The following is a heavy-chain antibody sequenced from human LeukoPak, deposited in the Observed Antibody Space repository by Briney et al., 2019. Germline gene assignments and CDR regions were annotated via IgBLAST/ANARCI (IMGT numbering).Heavy chain of an antibody. V-gene: IGHV3-30*02. CDR1: GFTSSSYG. Sequence: GGSLRLSCAASGFTSSSYGMHWVRQAPGKGLEWVAVIWYDGSNKYYADSVKGRFTISRDNSKNTLYLQMNSLRAEDTAVYYCANLYYYVDYWGQGTLVTVSS. J-gene: IGHJ4*02. CDR3: ANLYYYVDY. CDR2: IWYDGSNK. D-gene: IGHD2-8*01.